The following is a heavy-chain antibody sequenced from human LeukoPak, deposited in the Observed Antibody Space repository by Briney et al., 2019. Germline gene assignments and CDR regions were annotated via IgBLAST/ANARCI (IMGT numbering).Heavy chain of an antibody. Sequence: PSETLSLTCAVYGGSFSGYYWSWIRQPPGKGLEWIGEINHSGSTNYNPSLKSRVTISVDTSKNQFSLKLSSVTAADTAVYYCARGGRPVPGLLWFGDPKYNWFDPWGQGTLVTVSS. V-gene: IGHV4-34*01. J-gene: IGHJ5*02. CDR2: INHSGST. CDR1: GGSFSGYY. D-gene: IGHD3-10*01. CDR3: ARGGRPVPGLLWFGDPKYNWFDP.